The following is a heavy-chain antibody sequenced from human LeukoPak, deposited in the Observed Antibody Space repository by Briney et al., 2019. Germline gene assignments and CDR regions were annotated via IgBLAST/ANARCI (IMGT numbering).Heavy chain of an antibody. CDR2: IKQDGSEK. CDR1: GFTFSSYW. Sequence: GGSLRLSCAASGFTFSSYWMSWVRQAPGKGLEWVANIKQDGSEKYYVDSVKGRFTISRDNAKNSLYLQMNSLRAEDTAVYCCARGVSYGDYVYWGQGTLVTVTS. V-gene: IGHV3-7*01. D-gene: IGHD4-17*01. J-gene: IGHJ4*02. CDR3: ARGVSYGDYVY.